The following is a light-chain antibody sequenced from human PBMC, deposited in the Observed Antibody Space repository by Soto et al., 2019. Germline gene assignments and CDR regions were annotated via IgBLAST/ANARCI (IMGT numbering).Light chain of an antibody. CDR2: DVS. J-gene: IGLJ2*01. CDR3: SSYTSSSTSVV. CDR1: SSDVGGYND. Sequence: QSALTQPASVSGSPGQSITSSCTGTSSDVGGYNDVSWYQQHPGKAPKLMIYDVSNRPSGVSNRFSGSKSGNTASLTISGLQAEYEADYYCSSYTSSSTSVVFGGGTKLTVL. V-gene: IGLV2-14*01.